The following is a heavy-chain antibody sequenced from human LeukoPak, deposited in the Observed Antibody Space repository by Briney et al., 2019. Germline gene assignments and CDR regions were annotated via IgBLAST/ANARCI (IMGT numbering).Heavy chain of an antibody. Sequence: GGSLRLSCAASGFTFSSYAMSWVRQAPGKGLEWVSAISGSGGSTYYADSVKGRFTISRDNSKNTLYLQMSSLRAEDTAVYYCAKIYYDYVWGSSVDPWGQGTLVTVSS. V-gene: IGHV3-23*01. CDR1: GFTFSSYA. CDR2: ISGSGGST. J-gene: IGHJ5*02. D-gene: IGHD3-16*01. CDR3: AKIYYDYVWGSSVDP.